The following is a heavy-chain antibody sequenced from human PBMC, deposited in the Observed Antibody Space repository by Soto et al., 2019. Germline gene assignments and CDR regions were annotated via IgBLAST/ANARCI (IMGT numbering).Heavy chain of an antibody. D-gene: IGHD6-13*01. CDR1: GGSISSSSYY. CDR2: IYYSGST. V-gene: IGHV4-39*01. CDR3: ARHEEAAAGTSPLDY. Sequence: SETLSLTCTVSGGSISSSSYYWGWIRQPPGEGLEWIGSIYYSGSTYYNPSLKSRVTISVDTSKNQFSLKLSSVTAADTAVYYCARHEEAAAGTSPLDYWGQGTLVTVSS. J-gene: IGHJ4*02.